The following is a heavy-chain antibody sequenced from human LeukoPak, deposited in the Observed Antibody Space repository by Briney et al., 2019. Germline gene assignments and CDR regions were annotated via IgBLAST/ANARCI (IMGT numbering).Heavy chain of an antibody. V-gene: IGHV1-69*04. CDR3: ARGKEDRYSSSWNYYYYGMGV. CDR2: IIPILGIA. D-gene: IGHD6-13*01. J-gene: IGHJ6*02. CDR1: GGTFSSYA. Sequence: GASVKVSCKASGGTFSSYAISWVRQAPGQGLEWMGRIIPILGIANYAQKFQGRVTITADKSTSTAYMELSSLRSEDTAVYYCARGKEDRYSSSWNYYYYGMGVWGQGTTVTVSS.